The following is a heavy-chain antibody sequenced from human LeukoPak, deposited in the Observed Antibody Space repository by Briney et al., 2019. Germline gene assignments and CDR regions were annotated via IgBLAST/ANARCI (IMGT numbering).Heavy chain of an antibody. Sequence: PGGSLRLSCAASGFNVSSNYISWIRQAPGKGLEWVALIYSGGSTNYGDSVKGRFTISRDNSKNTVLFQMNNLRVEDTAVYYCARSVPHFTWSFAASGFDHWGQGTLVTVSS. V-gene: IGHV3-53*01. D-gene: IGHD3-9*01. CDR3: ARSVPHFTWSFAASGFDH. CDR1: GFNVSSNY. J-gene: IGHJ4*02. CDR2: IYSGGST.